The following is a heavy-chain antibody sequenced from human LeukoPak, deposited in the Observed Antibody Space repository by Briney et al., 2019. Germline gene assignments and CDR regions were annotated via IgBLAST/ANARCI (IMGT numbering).Heavy chain of an antibody. CDR2: ISAYNGNT. D-gene: IGHD2-2*01. CDR3: ARSDIVVVPAAISHAFDI. CDR1: GYTFTSYG. Sequence: ASVKVSCKASGYTFTSYGISWVRQVPGQGLEWMGWISAYNGNTNYAQKLQGRVTMTTDTSTSTAYMELRSLRSDDTAVYYCARSDIVVVPAAISHAFDIWGQGTMVTVSS. V-gene: IGHV1-18*01. J-gene: IGHJ3*02.